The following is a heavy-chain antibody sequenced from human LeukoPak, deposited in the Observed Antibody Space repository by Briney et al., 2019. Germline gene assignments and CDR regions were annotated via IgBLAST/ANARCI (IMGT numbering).Heavy chain of an antibody. CDR2: IIPIFGTA. CDR3: ARGYGAGGGYEQPFDY. J-gene: IGHJ4*02. CDR1: GGTFSSYA. Sequence: GSSLKVSCKASGGTFSSYAISWVLQAPGQGLEWMGRIIPIFGTANYAQKFQGRVTITTDESTSTAYMELSSLRSEDTAVYYCARGYGAGGGYEQPFDYWGQGTLVTVSS. V-gene: IGHV1-69*05. D-gene: IGHD5-18*01.